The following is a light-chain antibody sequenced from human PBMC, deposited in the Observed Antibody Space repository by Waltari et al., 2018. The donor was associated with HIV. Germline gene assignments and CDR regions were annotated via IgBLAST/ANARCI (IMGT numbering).Light chain of an antibody. J-gene: IGLJ2*01. CDR1: SADVRGYDY. V-gene: IGLV2-8*01. CDR3: CSYADRKRVI. Sequence: QSDLAQSPSSSGCPGPSVTLNCTGTSADVRGYDYVPWYQQHPGKAPKLRIYEVSQRPSGVPDRSSGSTTCETATLTCLAPQTEDEAEYQCCSYADRKRVIFGGGTKLTVL. CDR2: EVS.